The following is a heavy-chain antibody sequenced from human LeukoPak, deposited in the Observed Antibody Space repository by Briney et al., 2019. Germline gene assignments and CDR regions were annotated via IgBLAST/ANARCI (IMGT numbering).Heavy chain of an antibody. CDR3: ARPYYYDSRIDP. V-gene: IGHV4-30-4*01. Sequence: TSETLSLTCTVSGGSISSGDYYWSWIRQPPGKGLEWIAYMYYSGSTYYNPSLKSRVTMSADTSKNQLSLKLSSVTDADTAVYYCARPYYYDSRIDPWGQGILVTVSS. CDR1: GGSISSGDYY. J-gene: IGHJ5*02. D-gene: IGHD3-22*01. CDR2: MYYSGST.